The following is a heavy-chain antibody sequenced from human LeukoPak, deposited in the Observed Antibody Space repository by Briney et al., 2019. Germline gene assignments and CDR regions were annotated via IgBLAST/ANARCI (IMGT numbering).Heavy chain of an antibody. CDR3: ARRYCSSTSCYHDY. CDR2: INAGNGNT. Sequence: ASVKVSCKASGYTFTSYAMHWVRQAPGQRLEWMGWINAGNGNTKYSQKFQGRVTITRDTSASTAYMELSSLSSEDTAVYYCARRYCSSTSCYHDYWGQGTLVTVSS. J-gene: IGHJ4*02. V-gene: IGHV1-3*01. D-gene: IGHD2-2*01. CDR1: GYTFTSYA.